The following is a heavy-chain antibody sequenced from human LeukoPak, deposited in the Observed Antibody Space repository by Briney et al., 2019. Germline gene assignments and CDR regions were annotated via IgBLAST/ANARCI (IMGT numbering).Heavy chain of an antibody. CDR2: IYSGGTT. V-gene: IGHV3-66*01. CDR3: ARDFYDHYGGGFV. J-gene: IGHJ6*02. CDR1: GFTFSSYW. D-gene: IGHD3-3*01. Sequence: GGSLRLSCAASGFTFSSYWMHWVRQAPGKGLEAVSVIYSGGTTYHIESVKGRFTVSRDNSKNTFFLQVDDLRADDTGVYFCARDFYDHYGGGFVWGRGTSVTVSS.